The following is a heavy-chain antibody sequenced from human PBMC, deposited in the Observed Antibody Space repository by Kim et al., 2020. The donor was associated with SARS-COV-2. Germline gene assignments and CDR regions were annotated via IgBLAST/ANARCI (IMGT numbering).Heavy chain of an antibody. CDR3: TTVSPTYYYGSGSWY. D-gene: IGHD3-10*01. V-gene: IGHV3-15*01. CDR1: GFTFSNAW. J-gene: IGHJ4*02. CDR2: IKSKTDGGTT. Sequence: GGSLRLSCAASGFTFSNAWMSWVRQAPGKGREWVGRIKSKTDGGTTDYAAPVKGRFTISRDDSKNTLYLQMNSLKTEDTAVYYCTTVSPTYYYGSGSWYWGQGTLVTVSS.